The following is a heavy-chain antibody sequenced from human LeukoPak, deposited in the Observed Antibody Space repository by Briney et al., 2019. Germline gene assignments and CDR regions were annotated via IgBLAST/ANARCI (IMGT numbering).Heavy chain of an antibody. V-gene: IGHV4-38-2*02. J-gene: IGHJ4*02. Sequence: PSETLSLTCTVSGYSITSIYYWGWIRQPPGKGLEWIGSIHHSGDTAYNPSPKSRVTISVDTSKSQFSLKLSSVTAADTAVYYCARSYASSGLDHWGQGTLVTVSS. CDR3: ARSYASSGLDH. CDR2: IHHSGDT. CDR1: GYSITSIYY. D-gene: IGHD3-16*01.